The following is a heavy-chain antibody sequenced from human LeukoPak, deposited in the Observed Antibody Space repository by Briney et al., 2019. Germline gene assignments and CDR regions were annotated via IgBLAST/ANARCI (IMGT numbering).Heavy chain of an antibody. D-gene: IGHD6-13*01. V-gene: IGHV3-30*18. CDR1: GFTFRNYG. Sequence: GGSLRLSCAASGFTFRNYGMYWVRQAPGTGLERVTFISDDGSRKYYVDSVKGRFTISRDNSKNTLYLQMNSLRVEDTAVYYCAKDRSTTWSFDNWGQGTLVSVSS. J-gene: IGHJ4*02. CDR2: ISDDGSRK. CDR3: AKDRSTTWSFDN.